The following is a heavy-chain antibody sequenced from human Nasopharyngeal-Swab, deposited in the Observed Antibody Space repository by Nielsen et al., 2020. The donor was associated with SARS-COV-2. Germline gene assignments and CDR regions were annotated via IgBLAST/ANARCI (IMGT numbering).Heavy chain of an antibody. CDR3: ARGSTMNGYYGMDV. CDR2: IYYTGST. D-gene: IGHD3-22*01. V-gene: IGHV4-39*01. J-gene: IGHJ6*02. CDR1: GVSISDTSYY. Sequence: SETLSLTCTVSGVSISDTSYYWGWIRQTPGKGLEWIGNIYYTGSTHYNPSLKNRVTISLDTSKSQFSLKLSSVTAADTAVYYCARGSTMNGYYGMDVWGQGTTVTVSS.